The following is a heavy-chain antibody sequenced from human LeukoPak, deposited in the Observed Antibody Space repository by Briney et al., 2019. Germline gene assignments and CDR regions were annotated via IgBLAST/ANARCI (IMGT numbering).Heavy chain of an antibody. J-gene: IGHJ4*02. D-gene: IGHD6-6*01. Sequence: SETLSLTCTVSGGSISSHYWSWIRQPPGKGLEWIGEINHSGSTNYNPSLKSRVTISVDTSKNQFSLKLSSVTAADTAVYYCARGRIAARPIDYWGQGTLVTVSS. CDR2: INHSGST. CDR3: ARGRIAARPIDY. CDR1: GGSISSHY. V-gene: IGHV4-34*01.